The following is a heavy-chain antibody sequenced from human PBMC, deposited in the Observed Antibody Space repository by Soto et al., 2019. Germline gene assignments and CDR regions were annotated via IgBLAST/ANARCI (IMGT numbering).Heavy chain of an antibody. Sequence: QVQLQESGPGLVKASQTLSLTCTVSGGPISSGGYYWSWIRQHPGKGLEWIGYIYYSGSTYYNPSLKSRVTISVDTSKNQFSLKLSSVTAADTAVYYCARGDSYYYDSSGYPPGDYWFDPWGQGTLVTVSS. V-gene: IGHV4-31*03. CDR3: ARGDSYYYDSSGYPPGDYWFDP. D-gene: IGHD3-22*01. CDR1: GGPISSGGYY. J-gene: IGHJ5*02. CDR2: IYYSGST.